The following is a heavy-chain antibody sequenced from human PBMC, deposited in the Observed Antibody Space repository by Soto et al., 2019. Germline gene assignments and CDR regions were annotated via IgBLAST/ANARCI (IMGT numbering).Heavy chain of an antibody. CDR2: INPNSGGT. D-gene: IGHD2-2*01. V-gene: IGHV1-2*04. J-gene: IGHJ6*02. Sequence: GASVKVSCKASGYTFTGYYMHWVRQAPGQGLEWMGWINPNSGGTNYAQKFQGWVTMTRDTSISTAYMELSRLRSDDTAVYYCARDLSYCSSTSCHTADYYYYGMDVWGQGTTVTVSS. CDR1: GYTFTGYY. CDR3: ARDLSYCSSTSCHTADYYYYGMDV.